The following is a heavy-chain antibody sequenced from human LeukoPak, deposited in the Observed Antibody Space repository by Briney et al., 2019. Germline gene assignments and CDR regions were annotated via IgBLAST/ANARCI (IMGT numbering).Heavy chain of an antibody. CDR3: ARDIPGRGSFQH. Sequence: GGSLRLSCAASGFTFSSHSMNWVRQAPGKGLEWVSYISSSSSTIYYADSVKGRFTISRDNAKNSLYLQMNSLRAEDTAVYYCARDIPGRGSFQHWGQGTLVTVSS. CDR1: GFTFSSHS. D-gene: IGHD3-16*01. CDR2: ISSSSSTI. V-gene: IGHV3-48*01. J-gene: IGHJ1*01.